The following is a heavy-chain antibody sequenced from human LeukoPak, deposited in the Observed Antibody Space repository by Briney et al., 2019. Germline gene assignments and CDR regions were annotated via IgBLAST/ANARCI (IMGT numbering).Heavy chain of an antibody. V-gene: IGHV3-48*01. J-gene: IGHJ3*02. CDR3: ARGGTNYNEAFDI. CDR2: ISRSSSTM. CDR1: GFTLSSYS. Sequence: PGGSLRLSCAASGFTLSSYSMNWVRQAPGKGLEWVSYISRSSSTMYYADSVKGRFTISRDNAKNSLCLQMNSLRAEDTTVYYCARGGTNYNEAFDIWGQGTMVTVSS. D-gene: IGHD1-26*01.